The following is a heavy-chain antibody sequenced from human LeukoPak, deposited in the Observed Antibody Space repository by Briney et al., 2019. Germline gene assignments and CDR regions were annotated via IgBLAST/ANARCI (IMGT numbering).Heavy chain of an antibody. D-gene: IGHD3-3*01. CDR2: VHLDGRA. CDR3: AREGGFYRPLDY. Sequence: SETLSLTCGVSGGSVTSTNWWTWVRQPPGKGLEWIGEVHLDGRANYNPSLKSRLTMSVDLSENHISLKLTSVTAADTAVYYCAREGGFYRPLDYSGQGTLVTVSS. CDR1: GGSVTSTNW. V-gene: IGHV4-4*02. J-gene: IGHJ4*02.